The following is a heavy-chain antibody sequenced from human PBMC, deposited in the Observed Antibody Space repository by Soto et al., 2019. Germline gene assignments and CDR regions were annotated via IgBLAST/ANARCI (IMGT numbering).Heavy chain of an antibody. CDR3: AGGRIGLVREVIYYYYGMDV. V-gene: IGHV4-30-4*01. Sequence: QVQLQESGPGLVKPSQTLSLTCTVSGGSISSGDYYWSWIRQPPGKGLEWIGYIYYSGSTYYNPSPKMRVSISVDTAKDQFALKRSSVTAADTAVYYCAGGRIGLVREVIYYYYGMDVWGRGTTVTVSS. J-gene: IGHJ6*02. CDR1: GGSISSGDYY. D-gene: IGHD3-10*01. CDR2: IYYSGST.